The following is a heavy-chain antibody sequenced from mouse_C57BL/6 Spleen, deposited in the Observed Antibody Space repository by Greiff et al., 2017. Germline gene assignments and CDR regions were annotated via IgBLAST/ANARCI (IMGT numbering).Heavy chain of an antibody. CDR1: GYTFTDYE. V-gene: IGHV1-15*01. CDR3: TRGRYYGSSLYAMDY. Sequence: QVQLQQSGAELVRPGASVTLSCKASGYTFTDYEMHWVKQTPVHGLELIGAIDPETGGTAYNQKFKGTAILTADKSSRPAYMELRSLTSEDSAVYYCTRGRYYGSSLYAMDYWGQGTSVTVSS. D-gene: IGHD1-1*01. J-gene: IGHJ4*01. CDR2: IDPETGGT.